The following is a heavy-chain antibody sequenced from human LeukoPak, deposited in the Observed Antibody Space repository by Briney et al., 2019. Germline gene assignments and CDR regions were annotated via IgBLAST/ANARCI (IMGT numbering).Heavy chain of an antibody. Sequence: SETLSLTCTVSGGSISSYYWGWIRQPPGKGLEWIGSIYYSGSTYYNPSLKSRVTISVDTSKNQFSLKLSSVTAADTAVYYCARQNSGSPWGQGTLVTVSS. J-gene: IGHJ5*02. D-gene: IGHD1-26*01. CDR3: ARQNSGSP. CDR1: GGSISSYY. V-gene: IGHV4-39*01. CDR2: IYYSGST.